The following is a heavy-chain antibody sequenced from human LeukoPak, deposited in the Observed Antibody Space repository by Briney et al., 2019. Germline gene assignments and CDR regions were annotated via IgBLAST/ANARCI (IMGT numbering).Heavy chain of an antibody. V-gene: IGHV3-23*01. D-gene: IGHD6-13*01. Sequence: GGSLRLSCAASGFTFSSNAMSWVRQAPGKGLGWVSAISGSGGSTYYAASVKGRFTISRDNSKNTLYLQMNRLRAQDTAVYYCAPRHSSTWYPFDYWGQGTLVTVSS. CDR1: GFTFSSNA. CDR2: ISGSGGST. CDR3: APRHSSTWYPFDY. J-gene: IGHJ4*02.